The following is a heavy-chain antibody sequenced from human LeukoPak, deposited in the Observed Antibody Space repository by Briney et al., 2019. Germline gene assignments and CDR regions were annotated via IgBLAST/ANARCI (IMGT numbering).Heavy chain of an antibody. CDR3: ASSTRYCSSTSCLTAFDI. CDR2: IYYSGST. CDR1: GGSISSYY. D-gene: IGHD2-2*01. V-gene: IGHV4-59*01. Sequence: SETLSLTCAVSGGSISSYYWSWIRQPPGKGLEWIGYIYYSGSTNCNPSLKSRLTISVDTSKNQFSLKLSSVTAADTAVYYCASSTRYCSSTSCLTAFDIWGQGTMVTVSS. J-gene: IGHJ3*02.